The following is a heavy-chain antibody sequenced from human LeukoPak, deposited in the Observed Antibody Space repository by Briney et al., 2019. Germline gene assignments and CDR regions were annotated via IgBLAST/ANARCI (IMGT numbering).Heavy chain of an antibody. J-gene: IGHJ6*02. Sequence: PSETLSLTCTVSGGSISSGGYYWSWIRQHPGKGLEWIGYIYYSGSTYYSPSLKSRVTISVDTSKNQFSLKLTSVTAADTAAYYCARDRYDSYPMDVWGQGTTVTVSS. D-gene: IGHD3-3*01. CDR3: ARDRYDSYPMDV. CDR2: IYYSGST. V-gene: IGHV4-31*03. CDR1: GGSISSGGYY.